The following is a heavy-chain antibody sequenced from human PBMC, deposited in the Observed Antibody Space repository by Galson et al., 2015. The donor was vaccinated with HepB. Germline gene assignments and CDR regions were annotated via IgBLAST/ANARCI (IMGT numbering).Heavy chain of an antibody. CDR2: IYKVGGS. V-gene: IGHV4-59*01. CDR3: AKGKADYDFWTGRVGFDP. D-gene: IGHD3/OR15-3a*01. Sequence: ETLSLTCTVSGDSMSPYYWSWIRPPPGKGLEWIGYIYKVGGSTYSPSLKSRVTISMDTSNNQFSLRVTSVTAADTAVYYCAKGKADYDFWTGRVGFDPWGQGTLVTVSS. J-gene: IGHJ5*02. CDR1: GDSMSPYY.